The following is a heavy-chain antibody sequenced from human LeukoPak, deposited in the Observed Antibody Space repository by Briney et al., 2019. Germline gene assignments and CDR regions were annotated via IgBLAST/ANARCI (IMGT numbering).Heavy chain of an antibody. V-gene: IGHV4-38-2*02. CDR3: ARAGSSLGWWFDP. J-gene: IGHJ5*02. CDR1: GYSISSGYY. D-gene: IGHD6-13*01. CDR2: IYHSGST. Sequence: PSETLSLTCTVSGYSISSGYYWGWIRQPPGKGLEWIGSIYHSGSTYYNPSLKSRVTISVDTSKNQFSLKLSSVTAADTAVYYCARAGSSLGWWFDPWGQGTLVTVSS.